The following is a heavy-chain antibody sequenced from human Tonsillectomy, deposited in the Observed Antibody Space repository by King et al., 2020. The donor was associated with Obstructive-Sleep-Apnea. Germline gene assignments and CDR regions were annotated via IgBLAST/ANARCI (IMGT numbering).Heavy chain of an antibody. CDR2: IYYSGST. Sequence: QLQESGPVLVKPSQTLSLTCTVSGGSISSGSFYWSWIRQHPGKGLEWIVGIYYSGSTYKNPSLKSRVTISVATSKNQFSLKLSYVTAADTAVYYCARDGSGSSGAFDIWGQGTMVTVSS. J-gene: IGHJ3*02. CDR3: ARDGSGSSGAFDI. CDR1: GGSISSGSFY. V-gene: IGHV4-31*03. D-gene: IGHD3-10*01.